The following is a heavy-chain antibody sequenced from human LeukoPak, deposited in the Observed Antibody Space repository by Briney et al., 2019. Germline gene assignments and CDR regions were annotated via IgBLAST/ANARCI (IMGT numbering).Heavy chain of an antibody. CDR3: ARVQRGIAVALDY. D-gene: IGHD6-19*01. J-gene: IGHJ4*02. V-gene: IGHV3-7*04. CDR1: GFTFSSYW. CDR2: IKKDGSEK. Sequence: PGGSLRLSCAASGFTFSSYWMSWVRQAPGKGLEWVANIKKDGSEKYYVDSVKGRFTISRDNAKNSLYLQMNSLRAEDTAVYYCARVQRGIAVALDYWGQGTLATVSS.